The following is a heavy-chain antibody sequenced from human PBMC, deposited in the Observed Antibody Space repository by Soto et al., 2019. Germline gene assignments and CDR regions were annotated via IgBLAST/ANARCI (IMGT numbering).Heavy chain of an antibody. D-gene: IGHD3-10*01. Sequence: SETLSLTCTVSGGSISRYYWSWIGQPPGKGLEWIGYIYYSGSTNYNPSLKSRVTISVDTSKNQFSLKLSSVTAADTAVYYCARAPRSVRGVITARGWPYYMDVWGKGTRVTVSS. J-gene: IGHJ6*03. V-gene: IGHV4-59*01. CDR1: GGSISRYY. CDR2: IYYSGST. CDR3: ARAPRSVRGVITARGWPYYMDV.